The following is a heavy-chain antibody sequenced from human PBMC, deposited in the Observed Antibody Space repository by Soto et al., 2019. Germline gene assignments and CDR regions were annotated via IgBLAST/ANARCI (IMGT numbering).Heavy chain of an antibody. CDR1: GYTFTSYY. CDR3: AKEVVLTGYSYYYGMDV. D-gene: IGHD3-9*01. V-gene: IGHV1-46*01. J-gene: IGHJ6*02. Sequence: ASVKVSCKASGYTFTSYYMHWVRQAPGQGLEWMGIINPSGGSTSYAQKFQGRVTMTRDTSTSTVYMELSSLRSEDTAVYYCAKEVVLTGYSYYYGMDVWGQGTTVTVSS. CDR2: INPSGGST.